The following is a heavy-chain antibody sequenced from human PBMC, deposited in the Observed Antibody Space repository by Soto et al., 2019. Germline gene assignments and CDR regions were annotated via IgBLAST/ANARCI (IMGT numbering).Heavy chain of an antibody. J-gene: IGHJ4*02. CDR2: INPTSEYT. CDR3: ARQVYSEYYSD. D-gene: IGHD4-4*01. V-gene: IGHV1-8*01. CDR1: GYTFTIHD. Sequence: DSVKISCNASGYTFTIHDINWVRQAPGQGLEWVGWINPTSEYTAHAQKFQGRVTLTREISTATAYMELSSLTSEDTAVYFCARQVYSEYYSDWRPGTHVT.